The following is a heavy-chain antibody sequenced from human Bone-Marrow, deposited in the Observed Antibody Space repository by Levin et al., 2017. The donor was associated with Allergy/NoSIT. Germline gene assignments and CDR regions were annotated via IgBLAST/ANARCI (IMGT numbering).Heavy chain of an antibody. CDR2: VSTYNGNR. Sequence: GESLKISCKTSGYSFTTYGIGWVRQAPGQGLEWMGWVSTYNGNRNYAQKFQGRVTMTTDTSTSTAYLDLRSLRSDDTAVYYCARRMVAILPTASIYFDFWGQGTLITVSS. CDR3: ARRMVAILPTASIYFDF. CDR1: GYSFTTYG. J-gene: IGHJ4*02. V-gene: IGHV1-18*01. D-gene: IGHD5-24*01.